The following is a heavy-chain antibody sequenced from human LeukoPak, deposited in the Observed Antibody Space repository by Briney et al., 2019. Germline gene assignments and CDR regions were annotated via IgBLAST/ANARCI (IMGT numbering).Heavy chain of an antibody. CDR1: GFTFSSYE. J-gene: IGHJ4*02. Sequence: PGGSLRLSCAASGFTFSSYEMNWVRQAPGKGLEWVSYISSSGSTIYYADSVKGRFTISRDNAKNSLYLQMNSLRAEDTAVYYCATTPTLYDYVWGSYRFGYWGQGTLVTVSS. V-gene: IGHV3-48*03. CDR3: ATTPTLYDYVWGSYRFGY. D-gene: IGHD3-16*02. CDR2: ISSSGSTI.